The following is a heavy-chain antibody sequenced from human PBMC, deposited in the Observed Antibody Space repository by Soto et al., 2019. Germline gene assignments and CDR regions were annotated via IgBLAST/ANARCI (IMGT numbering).Heavy chain of an antibody. CDR2: IYYSGGT. D-gene: IGHD5-12*01. CDR1: GGSISSYY. Sequence: QVQLQESGPGLVKPSETLSLMCTVSGGSISSYYWSWIRQPPGKGLEWIGYIYYSGGTNYNPSLNNRVTISVDTSKYQFSLKLSSVTAGDTAVYYCARERRDGYKHYFDYWGQGTLVTVSS. CDR3: ARERRDGYKHYFDY. J-gene: IGHJ4*02. V-gene: IGHV4-59*01.